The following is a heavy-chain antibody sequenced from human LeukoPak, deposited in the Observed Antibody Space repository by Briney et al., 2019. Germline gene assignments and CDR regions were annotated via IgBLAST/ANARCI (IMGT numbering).Heavy chain of an antibody. V-gene: IGHV3-21*01. CDR1: GFTFTIYT. CDR2: ISITGNNI. Sequence: AGGSLRLSCAASGFTFTIYTMSWVRQAPGRGLEWVSSISITGNNISYADSVKGRFTISRDNAKVSLYLEMNSLRAEDTAVYYCARGLRRGDYWGQGTLVTVSS. J-gene: IGHJ4*02. D-gene: IGHD4-17*01. CDR3: ARGLRRGDY.